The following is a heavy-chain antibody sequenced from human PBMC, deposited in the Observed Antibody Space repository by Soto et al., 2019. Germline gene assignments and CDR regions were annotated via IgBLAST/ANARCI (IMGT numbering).Heavy chain of an antibody. CDR1: GFTFSSYW. V-gene: IGHV3-7*03. J-gene: IGHJ5*02. CDR2: IKQDGSEK. CDR3: ARDAKIAVAGIVWFAP. D-gene: IGHD6-19*01. Sequence: PGGSLRLSCAASGFTFSSYWMSWVRQAPGKGLEWVANIKQDGSEKYYVDSVKGRFTISRDNAKNSLYLQMNSLRAEDTAVYYCARDAKIAVAGIVWFAPGGQGTLVTVSS.